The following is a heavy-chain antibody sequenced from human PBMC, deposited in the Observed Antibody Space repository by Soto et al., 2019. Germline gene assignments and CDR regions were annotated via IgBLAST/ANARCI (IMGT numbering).Heavy chain of an antibody. CDR2: IYPGDSDT. Sequence: GESLKISCKGSGYSFTSYWIGWVRQMPGKGLEWMGIIYPGDSDTRYSPSFQGQVTISADKSISTAYLQWSSLKASDTAMYYCARHISCSSFGHYYYGMDVWGQGTTVTVSS. J-gene: IGHJ6*02. CDR1: GYSFTSYW. CDR3: ARHISCSSFGHYYYGMDV. V-gene: IGHV5-51*01. D-gene: IGHD6-6*01.